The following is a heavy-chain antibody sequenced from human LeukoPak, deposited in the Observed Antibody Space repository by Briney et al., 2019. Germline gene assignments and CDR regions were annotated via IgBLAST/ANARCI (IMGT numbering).Heavy chain of an antibody. CDR3: ARPVDSSGSYDAFDN. CDR2: IYPGDSDT. D-gene: IGHD6-19*01. J-gene: IGHJ3*02. Sequence: GESLKISCKGSGYSFTSYWISWVRQMPGKGLEWMGIIYPGDSDTRYSPSFQGQVTISADKSISTAYLQWSSLKASDTAMYYCARPVDSSGSYDAFDNWGQGTMVTVSS. CDR1: GYSFTSYW. V-gene: IGHV5-51*01.